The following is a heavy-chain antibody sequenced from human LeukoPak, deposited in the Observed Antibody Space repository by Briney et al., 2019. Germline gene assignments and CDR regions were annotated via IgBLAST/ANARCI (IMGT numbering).Heavy chain of an antibody. CDR3: ARDQHRYYDSSGYCFDY. CDR1: GYTFTSYG. CDR2: ISAYNGNT. J-gene: IGHJ4*02. D-gene: IGHD3-22*01. V-gene: IGHV1-18*01. Sequence: ASVKVSCKASGYTFTSYGISWVRQAPGQGLEWMGWISAYNGNTNYAQKLQGRVTMTTDTSTSTAYMELRSLRSDDTAVYYCARDQHRYYDSSGYCFDYWGQGTLVTVSS.